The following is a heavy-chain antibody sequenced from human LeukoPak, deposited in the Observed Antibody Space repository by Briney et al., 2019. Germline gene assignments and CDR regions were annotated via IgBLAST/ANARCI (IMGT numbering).Heavy chain of an antibody. Sequence: SETLSLTCTVSGGSISSGSYYWSWIRQPAGKGLEGIGRIYTSGSTNYNPSLKSRVTISVDTSKNQFSLKLSSVTAADTAVYYCAREVAWLRLATFDYWGQGTLVTVSS. J-gene: IGHJ4*02. D-gene: IGHD5-12*01. CDR3: AREVAWLRLATFDY. CDR2: IYTSGST. V-gene: IGHV4-61*02. CDR1: GGSISSGSYY.